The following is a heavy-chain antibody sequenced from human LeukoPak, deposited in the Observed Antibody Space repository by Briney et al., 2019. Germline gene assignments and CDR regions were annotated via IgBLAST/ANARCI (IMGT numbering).Heavy chain of an antibody. CDR2: ISNTSGYT. J-gene: IGHJ5*02. CDR1: GFTFSSHS. CDR3: AKGAGSHSSDSYFTGPFDP. D-gene: IGHD3-22*01. Sequence: GGSVTLSCAASGFTFSSHSLKWVRQAPGKGLEGLSFISNTSGYTNYADSVKGRFTISRDNAKNSLYLQMNSLRAEDMALSYCAKGAGSHSSDSYFTGPFDPWGQGTLVTVSS. V-gene: IGHV3-21*06.